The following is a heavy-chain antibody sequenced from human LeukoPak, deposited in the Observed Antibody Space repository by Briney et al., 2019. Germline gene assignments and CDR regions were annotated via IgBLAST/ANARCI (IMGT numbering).Heavy chain of an antibody. V-gene: IGHV1-24*01. CDR3: ATDRTSGLTSLHDAFDI. CDR2: FDPEDGET. Sequence: ASVKVSCKVSGYTLTELSMHWVRQAPGKGLEGMGGFDPEDGETIYAQKFQGRVTMTDDTSTDTAYMELSSLRSEDTAVYYCATDRTSGLTSLHDAFDIWGQGTMVTVSS. D-gene: IGHD1-26*01. CDR1: GYTLTELS. J-gene: IGHJ3*02.